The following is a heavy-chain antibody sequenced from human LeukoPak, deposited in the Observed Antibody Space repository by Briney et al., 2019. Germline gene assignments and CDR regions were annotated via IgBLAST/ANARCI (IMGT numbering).Heavy chain of an antibody. V-gene: IGHV4-30-4*01. D-gene: IGHD3-3*01. CDR3: ARDDPGVVGFAY. J-gene: IGHJ4*02. Sequence: SETLSLTCTVSGGSISSGDYYWSWIRQPPGKGLEWIGYIYYSGSTYYNPSLKSRVTISVDTSKNQFSLKLSSVTAADTAVYYCARDDPGVVGFAYWGQGTLVTVSS. CDR2: IYYSGST. CDR1: GGSISSGDYY.